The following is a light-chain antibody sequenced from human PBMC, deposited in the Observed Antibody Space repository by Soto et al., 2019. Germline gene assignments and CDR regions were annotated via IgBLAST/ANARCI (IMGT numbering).Light chain of an antibody. CDR3: CSYAGSSLWV. CDR2: DVI. CDR1: SSDVGVYNY. V-gene: IGLV2-11*01. J-gene: IGLJ3*02. Sequence: QSALTQPRSVSGSPGQSVTISCTGTSSDVGVYNYVSWYQQHPGKAPQLVIYDVIKRPSGVPDRFSGSKSGNTASLTISVLQAEDEADYYCCSYAGSSLWVFGGGTKLTVL.